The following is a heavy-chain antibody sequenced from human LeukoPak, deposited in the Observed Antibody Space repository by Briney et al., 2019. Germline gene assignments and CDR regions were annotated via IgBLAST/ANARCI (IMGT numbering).Heavy chain of an antibody. J-gene: IGHJ4*02. CDR1: GYRFISNY. CDR2: MHPGNGNT. Sequence: ASVKVSCKASGYRFISNYIQWVRHAPGLGPEWMGWMHPGNGNTRYAEKFQGRVTMTRDTSINTAYMDLSSLRSDDTAVYYCAREGSYCVGGDCYSFDFWGQGTLITVSS. D-gene: IGHD2-21*02. V-gene: IGHV1-2*02. CDR3: AREGSYCVGGDCYSFDF.